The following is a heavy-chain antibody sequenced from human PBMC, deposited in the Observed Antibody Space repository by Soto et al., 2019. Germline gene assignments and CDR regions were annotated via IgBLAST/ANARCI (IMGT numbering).Heavy chain of an antibody. CDR2: IYYSGST. D-gene: IGHD3-3*01. CDR3: ARFWRNSEVGYYTGNYYYYYMDV. V-gene: IGHV4-59*01. Sequence: QVQLQESGPGLVKPSETLSLTCTVSGGSISSYYWSWIRQPPGRGLEWIGYIYYSGSTNYNPSLKSRVTISVDTSKNQFSLKLSSVTAAYTAVYYCARFWRNSEVGYYTGNYYYYYMDVWGKGTTVTVSS. J-gene: IGHJ6*03. CDR1: GGSISSYY.